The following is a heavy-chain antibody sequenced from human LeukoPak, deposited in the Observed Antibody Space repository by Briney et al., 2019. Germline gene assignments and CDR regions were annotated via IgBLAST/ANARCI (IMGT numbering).Heavy chain of an antibody. CDR1: GGSISSSNW. D-gene: IGHD6-6*01. V-gene: IGHV4-4*02. J-gene: IGHJ4*02. CDR3: ASFGSSSPYYFDY. CDR2: IYHSGST. Sequence: KASGTLSLTCAVSGGSISSSNWWSWVRQPPGKGLEWIGEIYHSGSTNYNPSPKSRVTISVDKSKNQFSLKLSSVTAADTAVYYCASFGSSSPYYFDYWGQGTLVTVSS.